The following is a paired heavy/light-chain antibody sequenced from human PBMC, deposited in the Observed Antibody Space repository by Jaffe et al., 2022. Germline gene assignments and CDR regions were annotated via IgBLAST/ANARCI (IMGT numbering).Heavy chain of an antibody. J-gene: IGHJ4*02. D-gene: IGHD1-1*01. V-gene: IGHV4-39*01. CDR1: GGSISSPSHY. CDR3: ARRARRDRNNSYYCDY. CDR2: IYYSGST. Sequence: QLQLQESGPGLVKPSETLSLTCTVSGGSISSPSHYWGWIRQPPGKGLEWIGSIYYSGSTYYNLSFKSRVTISVDTSKNQFSLKLSSVTAADTAVYYCARRARRDRNNSYYCDYWGQGTLVTVSS.
Light chain of an antibody. CDR2: GNT. CDR3: QSYDDSLSGLNV. Sequence: QSVLTQPPSVSGAPGQGVTISCTGSSSNIGAGSDVHWYQQLPGTAPKLLIYGNTNRPSGVPDRFSGSKSGTSASLAITGLRAEDEADYYCQSYDDSLSGLNVFGTGTKVTVL. CDR1: SSNIGAGSD. J-gene: IGLJ1*01. V-gene: IGLV1-40*01.